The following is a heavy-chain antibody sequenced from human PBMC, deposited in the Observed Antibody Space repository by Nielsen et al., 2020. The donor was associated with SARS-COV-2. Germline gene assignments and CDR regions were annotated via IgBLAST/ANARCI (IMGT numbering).Heavy chain of an antibody. CDR1: GFTFSSYA. Sequence: GESLKISCAASGFTFSSYAMHWVRQAPGKGLEWVAVISYDGSNKYYADSVKGRFTISRDNSKNTLYLQMNSLRAEDTAAYYCARGNGWGSYFDYWGQGTLVTVSS. J-gene: IGHJ4*02. CDR2: ISYDGSNK. D-gene: IGHD7-27*01. CDR3: ARGNGWGSYFDY. V-gene: IGHV3-30-3*01.